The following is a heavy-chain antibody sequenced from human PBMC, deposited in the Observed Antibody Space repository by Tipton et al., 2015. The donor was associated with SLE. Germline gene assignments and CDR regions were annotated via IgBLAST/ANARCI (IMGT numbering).Heavy chain of an antibody. CDR2: IWYDGSNK. Sequence: SLRLSCAASGFTFSSYGMHWVRQAPGKGLEWVAVIWYDGSNKYYADSVKGRFTISRDNAKNSLYLQMNSLRAEDTAVYYCARTYYDSSGYPGAFDIWGQGTMVTVSS. J-gene: IGHJ3*02. V-gene: IGHV3-33*01. CDR1: GFTFSSYG. D-gene: IGHD3-22*01. CDR3: ARTYYDSSGYPGAFDI.